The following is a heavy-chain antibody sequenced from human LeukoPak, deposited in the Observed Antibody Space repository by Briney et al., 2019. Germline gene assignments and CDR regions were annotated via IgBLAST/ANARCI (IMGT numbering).Heavy chain of an antibody. V-gene: IGHV4-59*08. CDR1: GGSISSYY. D-gene: IGHD6-13*01. J-gene: IGHJ5*02. CDR3: ARHSLPGIAAAGIGGWFDP. Sequence: SETLSLTCTVSGGSISSYYWSWIRQPPGKGLEWIGYIYYSGSTNYNPSLKSRVTISVDTSKNQFSLKLSSVTAADTAVYYCARHSLPGIAAAGIGGWFDPWGQGTLVTVSS. CDR2: IYYSGST.